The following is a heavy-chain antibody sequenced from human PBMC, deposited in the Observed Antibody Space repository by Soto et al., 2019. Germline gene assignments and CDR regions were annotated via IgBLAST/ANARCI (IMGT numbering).Heavy chain of an antibody. CDR3: ARDQGSHPGD. D-gene: IGHD6-13*01. J-gene: IGHJ4*02. CDR1: GLSISSDNW. Sequence: QVQLQESGPGLVRPSGTVSLTCAVSGLSISSDNWWSWVRQPPGKGLEWIGEIHHGGSTNYNPSLKSRVTMSVVPSKDLFSLTLNSVTAADTGFYYCARDQGSHPGDWGQGTLVSVSS. CDR2: IHHGGST. V-gene: IGHV4-4*02.